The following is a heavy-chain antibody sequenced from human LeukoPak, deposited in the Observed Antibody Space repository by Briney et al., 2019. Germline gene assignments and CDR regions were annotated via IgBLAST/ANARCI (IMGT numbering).Heavy chain of an antibody. CDR2: ISSYGGST. J-gene: IGHJ4*02. Sequence: PGGSLRLSCAASGFTFSSYAMHWVRQAPGKGLEYVSAISSYGGSTYYANSVKGRFTISRDNSKNTLYLQMGSLRAEDMAVYYCARDRGSYEYYLDYWGQGTLVTVSS. CDR3: ARDRGSYEYYLDY. D-gene: IGHD1-26*01. V-gene: IGHV3-64*01. CDR1: GFTFSSYA.